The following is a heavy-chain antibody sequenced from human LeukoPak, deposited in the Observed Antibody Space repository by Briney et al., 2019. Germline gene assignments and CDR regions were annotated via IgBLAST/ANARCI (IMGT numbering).Heavy chain of an antibody. V-gene: IGHV4-59*08. CDR1: GGSISNYY. J-gene: IGHJ3*02. CDR2: FYYSGST. CDR3: ARGDDAFDI. D-gene: IGHD3-16*01. Sequence: SETLSLTCTVSGGSISNYYWTWIRQPLGKGLEWIGYFYYSGSTNYNPSLKSRGDISVDMSKNQISLKLSSVTAADTAVYYCARGDDAFDIWGQGTMVTVSS.